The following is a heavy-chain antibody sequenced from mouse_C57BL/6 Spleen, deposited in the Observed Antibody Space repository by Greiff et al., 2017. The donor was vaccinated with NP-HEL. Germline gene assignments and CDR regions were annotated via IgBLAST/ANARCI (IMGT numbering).Heavy chain of an antibody. D-gene: IGHD2-1*01. CDR2: IYPGDGDT. Sequence: QVQLQQSGPELVKPGASVKISCKASGYAFSSSWMNWVKQRPGKGLEWIGRIYPGDGDTNYNGKFKGKATLTADKSSSTAYMQLSSLTSEDSAVYFCARDPYGNIDYWGQGTTLTVSS. V-gene: IGHV1-82*01. J-gene: IGHJ2*01. CDR3: ARDPYGNIDY. CDR1: GYAFSSSW.